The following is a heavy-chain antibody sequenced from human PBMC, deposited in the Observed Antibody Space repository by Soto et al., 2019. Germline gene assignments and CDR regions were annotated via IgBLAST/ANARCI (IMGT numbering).Heavy chain of an antibody. V-gene: IGHV1-69*13. CDR1: GGTFSSYA. CDR2: IIPIFGTA. Sequence: GASVKVSCKASGGTFSSYAISWVRQAPGQGLEWMGGIIPIFGTANYAQKFQGRVTITADESTSTACMELSSLRSEDTAVYYCARKSSSSDLYYYYGMGVWGQGTTVTVSS. J-gene: IGHJ6*02. CDR3: ARKSSSSDLYYYYGMGV. D-gene: IGHD6-6*01.